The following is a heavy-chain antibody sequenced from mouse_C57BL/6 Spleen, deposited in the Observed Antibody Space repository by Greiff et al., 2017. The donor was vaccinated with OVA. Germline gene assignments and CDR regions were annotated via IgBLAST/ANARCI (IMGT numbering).Heavy chain of an antibody. D-gene: IGHD2-1*01. CDR2: ISSGSSTI. Sequence: DVKLVESGGGLVKPGGSLKLSCAASGFTFSDYGMHWVRQAPEKGLEWVAYISSGSSTIYYADTVKGRFTISRDNAKNTLFLQMTSLRSEDTAMYYCARGGSIYYGNYYAMDYWGQGTSVTVSS. CDR3: ARGGSIYYGNYYAMDY. V-gene: IGHV5-17*01. J-gene: IGHJ4*01. CDR1: GFTFSDYG.